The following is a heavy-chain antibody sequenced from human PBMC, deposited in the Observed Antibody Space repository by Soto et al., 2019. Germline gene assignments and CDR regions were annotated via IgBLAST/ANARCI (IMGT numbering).Heavy chain of an antibody. CDR1: GGSISSGDYY. J-gene: IGHJ6*02. V-gene: IGHV4-30-4*01. Sequence: SETLSLTCTVSGGSISSGDYYWSWIRQPPGKGLEWIGYIYYSGSTYYNPSLKSRVTISVDTSKNQFSLKLSSVTAADTAVYYCARFLRSYQLLGMDVWGQGTTVTVSS. D-gene: IGHD2-2*01. CDR3: ARFLRSYQLLGMDV. CDR2: IYYSGST.